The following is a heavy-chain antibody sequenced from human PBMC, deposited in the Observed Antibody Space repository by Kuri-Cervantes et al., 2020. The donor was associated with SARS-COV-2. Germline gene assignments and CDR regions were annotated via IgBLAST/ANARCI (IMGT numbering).Heavy chain of an antibody. J-gene: IGHJ3*01. CDR2: IMQDGSEK. CDR3: AKDKARGVGASTPDTFDL. Sequence: GESLMIYCAASGITFSNYCMSWVRQAPGKGLEWVADIMQDGSEKNYVDSVKGRFTISRDNAKNSLYLQMNSLRVEYMALYYCAKDKARGVGASTPDTFDLWGQGTMVTVSS. CDR1: GITFSNYC. D-gene: IGHD1-26*01. V-gene: IGHV3-7*03.